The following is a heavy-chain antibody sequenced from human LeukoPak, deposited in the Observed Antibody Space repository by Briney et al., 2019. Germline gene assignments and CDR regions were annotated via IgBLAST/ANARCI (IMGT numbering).Heavy chain of an antibody. CDR2: ISRDSRSI. J-gene: IGHJ3*02. V-gene: IGHV3-11*06. CDR1: GFTFSDYF. Sequence: GGSLRLSCAASGFTFSDYFMNWIRQAPGKGLEWVSYISRDSRSIKYADSVKGRFSISRDNTKNSLSLQMNSLRAEDTALYYCVRILAGITKGDAFDIWGQGTLVTVSS. D-gene: IGHD3-3*01. CDR3: VRILAGITKGDAFDI.